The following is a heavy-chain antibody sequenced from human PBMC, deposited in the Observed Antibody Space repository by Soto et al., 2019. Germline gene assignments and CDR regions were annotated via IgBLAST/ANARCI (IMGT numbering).Heavy chain of an antibody. CDR1: GFSLSTSGVG. D-gene: IGHD2-15*01. CDR2: IYWDDDK. CDR3: AHRRAYCSGGSCYSIWFDP. Sequence: QLTLKESGPTLVKPTQTLTLTCTFSGFSLSTSGVGVGWIRQPPGKALEWLALIYWDDDKRYSPSLKSRLTITKDTSKNQVVLTRTNMDPVDTATYYCAHRRAYCSGGSCYSIWFDPWGQGTLVTVSS. J-gene: IGHJ5*02. V-gene: IGHV2-5*02.